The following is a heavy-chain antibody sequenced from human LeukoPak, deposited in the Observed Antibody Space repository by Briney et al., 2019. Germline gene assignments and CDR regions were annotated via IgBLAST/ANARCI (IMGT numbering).Heavy chain of an antibody. CDR1: GGSISSSSYY. CDR2: IYYSGST. CDR3: ARASDYSSSWYWDYYYGMDV. J-gene: IGHJ6*02. V-gene: IGHV4-39*01. Sequence: KPSETLSLTCTVSGGSISSSSYYWGWIRQPPGKGLEWIGSIYYSGSTYYNPSLKSRVTISVDTSKNQFSLKLSSVTAADTALYYCARASDYSSSWYWDYYYGMDVWGQGTTVTVSS. D-gene: IGHD6-13*01.